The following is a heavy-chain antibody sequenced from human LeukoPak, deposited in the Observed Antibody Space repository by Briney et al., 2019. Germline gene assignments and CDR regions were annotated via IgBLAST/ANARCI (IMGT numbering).Heavy chain of an antibody. CDR3: ARGGSGNFYY. CDR2: IGSDGGST. V-gene: IGHV3-74*03. J-gene: IGHJ4*02. D-gene: IGHD1-26*01. Sequence: GGSLSLSCTASGFTLSGYWMNWVRQAPGKGLVWVSRIGSDGGSTTYADSVKGRFTISRDNAKNTLYLQMTSLRAEDTAVYYCARGGSGNFYYWGQGTLVTVSS. CDR1: GFTLSGYW.